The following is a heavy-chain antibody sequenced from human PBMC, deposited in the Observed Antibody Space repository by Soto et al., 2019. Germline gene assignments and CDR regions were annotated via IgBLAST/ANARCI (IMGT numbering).Heavy chain of an antibody. J-gene: IGHJ4*02. CDR1: GGSISSSSYY. Sequence: QLQLQESGPGLVKPSETLSLTCTVSGGSISSSSYYWGWIRQPPGKGLEWIGSIYYSGSTYYNPSLKSRVTISVDTSKTQFSLKLSSVTAADTAVYYCATKVAVAGLLDYWGQGTLVTVSS. D-gene: IGHD6-19*01. CDR2: IYYSGST. CDR3: ATKVAVAGLLDY. V-gene: IGHV4-39*01.